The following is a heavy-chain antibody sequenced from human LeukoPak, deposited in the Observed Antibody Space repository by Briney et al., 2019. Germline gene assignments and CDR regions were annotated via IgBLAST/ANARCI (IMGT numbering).Heavy chain of an antibody. CDR3: ATSKYSGSTPIGMDV. CDR1: GGSIISSSYY. Sequence: PSETLSLTCTVSGGSIISSSYYWGWIRQPPGKGLEWIGSIFHSGTTYYNPSLKSRVTISVDTSKNQFSLKVSFVTAADTAVYYCATSKYSGSTPIGMDVWGQGTTVTVS. D-gene: IGHD6-6*01. J-gene: IGHJ6*02. CDR2: IFHSGTT. V-gene: IGHV4-39*01.